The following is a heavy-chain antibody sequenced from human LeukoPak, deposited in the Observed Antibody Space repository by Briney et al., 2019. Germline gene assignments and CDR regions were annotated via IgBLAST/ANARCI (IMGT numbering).Heavy chain of an antibody. CDR1: GFTFSGSA. Sequence: GGSLRLSCAASGFTFSGSAMHWVRQASGKGLERVGRIRSKANSYATAYAASVKGRFTISRDDSKDTAYLQMNSLKTEDTAVYYCTRGLYCSSTSCLGYWGQGTLVTVSS. CDR3: TRGLYCSSTSCLGY. D-gene: IGHD2-2*01. J-gene: IGHJ4*02. CDR2: IRSKANSYAT. V-gene: IGHV3-73*01.